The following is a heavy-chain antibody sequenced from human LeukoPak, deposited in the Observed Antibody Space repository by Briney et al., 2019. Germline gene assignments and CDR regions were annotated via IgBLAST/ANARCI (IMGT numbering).Heavy chain of an antibody. J-gene: IGHJ1*01. CDR1: GYTFTSNY. CDR3: ATTPILSEVVAATPLPFIQH. Sequence: ASVKVSCKASGYTFTSNYIHWVRQAPGQGLEWTGMIYPRDGSTSYAQKLQGRVTVTRDTSTSTVHMELSSLRSEDTAVYYCATTPILSEVVAATPLPFIQHWGQGTLVTVSS. D-gene: IGHD2-15*01. CDR2: IYPRDGST. V-gene: IGHV1-46*01.